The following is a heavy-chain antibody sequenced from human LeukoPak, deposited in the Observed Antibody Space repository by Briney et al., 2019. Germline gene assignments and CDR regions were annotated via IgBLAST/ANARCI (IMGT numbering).Heavy chain of an antibody. D-gene: IGHD3-22*01. V-gene: IGHV4-59*08. J-gene: IGHJ4*02. CDR1: GGXISSYY. CDR3: ARRAFSSGYYYFDY. Sequence: PSETLSLTCTVSGGXISSYYCSWIRQPPGKGLEWIGYIYYSGSTNYNPSLKSRVTISVDTSKNQFSLKLSSVTAADTAVYYCARRAFSSGYYYFDYWGQGTLVTVSS. CDR2: IYYSGST.